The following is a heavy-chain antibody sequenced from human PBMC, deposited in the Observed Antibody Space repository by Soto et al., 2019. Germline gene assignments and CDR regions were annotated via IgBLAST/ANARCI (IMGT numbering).Heavy chain of an antibody. J-gene: IGHJ4*02. CDR2: ISNDGSNK. CDR3: ARDPYSSGWYDY. CDR1: GFTFSSYT. V-gene: IGHV3-30-3*01. D-gene: IGHD6-19*01. Sequence: QVQLVESGGGVVQPGRSLRLSCAASGFTFSSYTMHWVRQAPGKGLESVALISNDGSNKYYADSVKGRFTISRDSSNNTLYLQMNSLRGEDTAVYYCARDPYSSGWYDYWGQGALVTVSS.